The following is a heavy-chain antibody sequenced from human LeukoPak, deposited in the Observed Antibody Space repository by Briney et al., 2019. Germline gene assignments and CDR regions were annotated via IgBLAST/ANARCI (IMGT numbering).Heavy chain of an antibody. D-gene: IGHD4-17*01. CDR3: ARSEDDYGDYGAVDY. J-gene: IGHJ4*02. CDR2: IYHSGST. CDR1: GGSISSSNW. Sequence: SETLPLTCAVSGGSISSSNWWSWVRQPPGKGLEWIGEIYHSGSTNYNPSLKSRVTISVDKSKNQFSLKLSSVTAADTAVYYCARSEDDYGDYGAVDYWGQGTLVTVSS. V-gene: IGHV4-4*02.